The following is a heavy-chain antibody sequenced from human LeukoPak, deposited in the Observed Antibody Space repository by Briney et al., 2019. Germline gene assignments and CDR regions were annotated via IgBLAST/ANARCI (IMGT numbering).Heavy chain of an antibody. D-gene: IGHD6-13*01. V-gene: IGHV4-31*03. Sequence: SQTLSLTCTVSGGSISSGGYYWSWIRQHPGKGLEWIGYIYYSGSTYYNPSLKSRVTISVDTSKNQFSLKLSSVTAADTAVYYCARVVRPGGSSWQSPRRHSKYYYYGMDVWGQGTTVTVSS. CDR2: IYYSGST. CDR1: GGSISSGGYY. CDR3: ARVVRPGGSSWQSPRRHSKYYYYGMDV. J-gene: IGHJ6*02.